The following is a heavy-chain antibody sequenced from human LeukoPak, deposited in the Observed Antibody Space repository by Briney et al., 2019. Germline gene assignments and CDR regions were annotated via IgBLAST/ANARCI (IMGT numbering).Heavy chain of an antibody. D-gene: IGHD6-13*01. CDR2: IYYSGST. CDR1: GGSITSYY. CDR3: ARLQTRGSSWFDY. V-gene: IGHV4-59*01. Sequence: SESLSLTCSVSGGSITSYYWSWIRQPPGKGLEWIGYIYYSGSTNYNPSLKSRVTIAVDTSKNQFSLKLSSVTAADTAVYYCARLQTRGSSWFDYWGQGTLVTVSS. J-gene: IGHJ4*02.